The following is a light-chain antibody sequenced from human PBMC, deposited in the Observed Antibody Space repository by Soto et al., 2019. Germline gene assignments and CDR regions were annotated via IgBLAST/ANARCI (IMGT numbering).Light chain of an antibody. CDR2: AAS. J-gene: IGKJ1*01. V-gene: IGKV1-39*01. Sequence: DNQMTQFPSSLSASVGDRVTITCRASQSVSNYLNWYQQKPGKAPKLLIYAASSLQSGVPSRFSGSGSGTDFTLPISSLQPEDFATYYCQPSYSTPPTFGLGTKVEIK. CDR1: QSVSNY. CDR3: QPSYSTPPT.